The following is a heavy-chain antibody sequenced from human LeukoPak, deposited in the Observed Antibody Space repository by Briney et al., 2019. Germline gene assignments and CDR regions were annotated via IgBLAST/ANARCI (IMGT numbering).Heavy chain of an antibody. Sequence: PSETLSLTCAVYGGSFSGYYWSRIRQPPGKGLEWIGEINHSGSTNYNPSLKSRVTISVDTSKNQFSLKLSSVTAADTAVYYCARDRYSSSWYAKGGYFQHWGQGTLVTVSS. V-gene: IGHV4-34*01. D-gene: IGHD6-13*01. CDR3: ARDRYSSSWYAKGGYFQH. CDR2: INHSGST. J-gene: IGHJ1*01. CDR1: GGSFSGYY.